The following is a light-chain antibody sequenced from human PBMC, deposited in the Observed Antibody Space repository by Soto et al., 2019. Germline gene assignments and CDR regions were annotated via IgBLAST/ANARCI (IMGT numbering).Light chain of an antibody. CDR1: SSDVGGFNF. J-gene: IGLJ3*02. V-gene: IGLV2-14*01. CDR2: EVT. Sequence: QSALTQPASVSGSPGQSITISCTGTSSDVGGFNFVSWYQQHPGNAPKLIIYEVTNRPSGVSNRFSGSKSGNTASLTISGLQAEDEGDYYCHSYTSINTLGVFGGVTKLTVL. CDR3: HSYTSINTLGV.